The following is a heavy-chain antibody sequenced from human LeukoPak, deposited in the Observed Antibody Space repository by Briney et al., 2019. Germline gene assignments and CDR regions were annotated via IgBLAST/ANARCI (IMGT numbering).Heavy chain of an antibody. D-gene: IGHD2-21*01. CDR1: GFTFSRYY. CDR2: INEDGSGT. CDR3: TRDENSVVPTFCFDH. J-gene: IGHJ4*02. V-gene: IGHV3-7*01. Sequence: GVSLRLSCAASGFTFSRYYMSWVRQTPGKGLEWLADINEDGSGTYYVDSVKGRFTISRDNAKNSLYLQMSSLRVEDTAVYYCTRDENSVVPTFCFDHWGQGTLVTVSS.